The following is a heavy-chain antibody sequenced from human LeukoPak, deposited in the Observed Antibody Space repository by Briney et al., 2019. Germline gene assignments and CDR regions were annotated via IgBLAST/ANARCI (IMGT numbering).Heavy chain of an antibody. CDR2: MNPNSGNT. CDR3: ARSPARIGQQLDTDAFDI. Sequence: GASVKVSCKASGGTFSSYAISWVRQAPGQGLEWMGWMNPNSGNTGYAQKFQGRVTITRNTSISTAYMELSSLRSEDTAVYYCARSPARIGQQLDTDAFDIWGQGTMVTVSS. D-gene: IGHD6-13*01. CDR1: GGTFSSYA. J-gene: IGHJ3*02. V-gene: IGHV1-8*03.